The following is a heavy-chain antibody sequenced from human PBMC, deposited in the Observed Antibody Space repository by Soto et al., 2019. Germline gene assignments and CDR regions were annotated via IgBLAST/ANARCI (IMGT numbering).Heavy chain of an antibody. J-gene: IGHJ5*02. Sequence: QVQLVQSGAEVKKPGSSVKVSCKASGGTFSSYAISWVRQAPGQGLEWMGGIIPIFGTANYAQKFQGRVTISADESTSTAYMELSSLRSEDTAVYYCARVIVATIPTFYWFDPWGQGTLVTVSS. CDR2: IIPIFGTA. D-gene: IGHD5-12*01. CDR1: GGTFSSYA. CDR3: ARVIVATIPTFYWFDP. V-gene: IGHV1-69*01.